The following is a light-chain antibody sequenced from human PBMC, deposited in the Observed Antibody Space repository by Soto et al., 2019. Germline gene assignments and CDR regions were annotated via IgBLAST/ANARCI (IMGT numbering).Light chain of an antibody. V-gene: IGKV1-5*01. Sequence: DIQMTQSPSSLSASVGDRVTITCRASQSISSYLNWYQQKPGKAPKLLIYDVSSLESGVPSRFSGSGSETEFTLTISSLFPDDFATYYCQHYNSYSEAFGQGTKVDIK. CDR3: QHYNSYSEA. CDR1: QSISSY. CDR2: DVS. J-gene: IGKJ1*01.